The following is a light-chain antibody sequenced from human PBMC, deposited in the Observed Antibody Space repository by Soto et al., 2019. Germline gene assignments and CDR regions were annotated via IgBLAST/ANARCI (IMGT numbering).Light chain of an antibody. V-gene: IGKV1-5*03. CDR3: QQYNNYFWA. J-gene: IGKJ1*01. CDR1: QNINTW. Sequence: DIQMTQSPSSLSASVGDRVTITFRASQNINTWLAWYQQKPGKAPKLLILKASSLESGVPSRFSGSGSGTEFTLTISSLQPDDLATYYCQQYNNYFWAFGQGTKVDI. CDR2: KAS.